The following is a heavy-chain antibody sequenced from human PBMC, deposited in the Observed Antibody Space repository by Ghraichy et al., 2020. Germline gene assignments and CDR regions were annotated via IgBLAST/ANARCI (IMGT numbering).Heavy chain of an antibody. CDR2: INHSGST. CDR1: GGSFSGYY. J-gene: IGHJ2*01. V-gene: IGHV4-34*01. CDR3: ARGGDGDRYFDL. D-gene: IGHD3-10*01. Sequence: SETLSLTCAVYGGSFSGYYWSWIRQPPGKGLEWIGEINHSGSTNYNPSLKSRVTISVDTSKNQFSLKLSSVTAADTAVYYCARGGDGDRYFDLWGRGTLVTVSS.